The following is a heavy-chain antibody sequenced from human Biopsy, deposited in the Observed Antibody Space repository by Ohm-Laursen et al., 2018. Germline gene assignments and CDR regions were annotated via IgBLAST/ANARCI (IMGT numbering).Heavy chain of an antibody. Sequence: SLRLSCAASGFTFDDYAMHWVRQAPGKGLEWVSGISGSGGTTDYADSVKGRFTISRDNPRNTVYLQMNSLRVEDTAVYYCAKINPSSIYYNYGMDVWGQGITVTVSS. J-gene: IGHJ6*02. CDR1: GFTFDDYA. V-gene: IGHV3-23*01. CDR3: AKINPSSIYYNYGMDV. CDR2: ISGSGGTT.